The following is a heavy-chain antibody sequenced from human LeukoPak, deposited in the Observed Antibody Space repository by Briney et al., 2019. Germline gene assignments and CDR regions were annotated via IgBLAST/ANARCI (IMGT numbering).Heavy chain of an antibody. J-gene: IGHJ1*01. CDR1: GASVSSYY. CDR2: IYYSGST. V-gene: IGHV4-59*02. CDR3: AMGFWYEEYFQH. Sequence: SETLSLTYTVSGASVSSYYWSWIRQPPGKGLEWIGYIYYSGSTNYNPSLKSRITISVETSKNQFSLRLSSVTAADTAVYFCAMGFWYEEYFQHWGQGSLVIVSS. D-gene: IGHD6-13*01.